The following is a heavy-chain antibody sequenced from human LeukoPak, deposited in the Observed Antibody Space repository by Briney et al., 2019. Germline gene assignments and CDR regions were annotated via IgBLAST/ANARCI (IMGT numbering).Heavy chain of an antibody. D-gene: IGHD2-2*01. CDR2: IYPGDSDT. J-gene: IGHJ3*02. V-gene: IGHV5-51*01. CDR1: GYNFTSYW. Sequence: GESLKISCKGSGYNFTSYWIGWVRQMPGKGLEWMGIIYPGDSDTRYSPSFQGQVTISADKSISTAYLQWSSLKASDTTMYDCARHVWDIVVVQSGACDIWGQGTMVTVSS. CDR3: ARHVWDIVVVQSGACDI.